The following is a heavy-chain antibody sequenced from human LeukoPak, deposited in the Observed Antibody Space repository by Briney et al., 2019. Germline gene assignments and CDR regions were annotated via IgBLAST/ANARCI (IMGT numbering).Heavy chain of an antibody. D-gene: IGHD3-3*01. V-gene: IGHV1-24*01. Sequence: GASVKGSCKVSGYTLTELSMHWVRQAPGKGLEWMGGFDPEDGETIYAQKFQGRVTMTEDTSTDTAYMELSSLRSEDTAVYYCARVERFLGKKGALEYWGQGTLVTVSS. CDR2: FDPEDGET. CDR3: ARVERFLGKKGALEY. CDR1: GYTLTELS. J-gene: IGHJ4*02.